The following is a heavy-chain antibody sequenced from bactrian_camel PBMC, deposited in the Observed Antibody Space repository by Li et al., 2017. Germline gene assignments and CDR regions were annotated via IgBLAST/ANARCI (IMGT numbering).Heavy chain of an antibody. CDR2: RIYSGRT. CDR1: GATYSIYL. CDR3: VADSWGSTGGFCAGLGD. V-gene: IGHV3S53*01. D-gene: IGHD7*01. Sequence: HVQLVESGGRSVQPGGSLRLSCVASGATYSIYLMGWFRQAPGKEREEVARIYSGRTYYSDSVKGRFTISQDNANHTMFMQMNSLKPEDTAMYYCVADSWGSTGGFCAGLGDWGQGTQVTVS. J-gene: IGHJ6*01.